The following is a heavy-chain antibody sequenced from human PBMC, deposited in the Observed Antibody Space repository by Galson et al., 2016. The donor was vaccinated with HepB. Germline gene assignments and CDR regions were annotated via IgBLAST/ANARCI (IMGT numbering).Heavy chain of an antibody. J-gene: IGHJ6*04. V-gene: IGHV3-13*01. CDR1: GFSFRNYD. CDR3: ARGSYSSDWYRSSAYDFGRDV. Sequence: SLRLSCAASGFSFRNYDMHWVRQAPGKGLEWVSTIYTAGDTYYQDSVEGRFIVSRESAKDSLYLHMNSLRAGDTAVYFCARGSYSSDWYRSSAYDFGRDVWGKGTPFTVSS. D-gene: IGHD6-19*01. CDR2: IYTAGDT.